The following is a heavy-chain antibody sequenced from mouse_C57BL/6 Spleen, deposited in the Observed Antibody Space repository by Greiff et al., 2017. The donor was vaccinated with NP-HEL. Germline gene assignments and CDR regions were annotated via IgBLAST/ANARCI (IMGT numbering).Heavy chain of an antibody. Sequence: VQLQQPGAELVKPGASVKLSCEASGYTFTSYWMQWVKQRPGQGLEWIGEIDPSDSYTNYNQKFKGKATLTVDTSSSTAYMQLSSLTSEDSAVYYCARVLNWDVEYFDYWGQGTTLTVSS. D-gene: IGHD4-1*01. CDR3: ARVLNWDVEYFDY. CDR1: GYTFTSYW. CDR2: IDPSDSYT. J-gene: IGHJ2*01. V-gene: IGHV1-50*01.